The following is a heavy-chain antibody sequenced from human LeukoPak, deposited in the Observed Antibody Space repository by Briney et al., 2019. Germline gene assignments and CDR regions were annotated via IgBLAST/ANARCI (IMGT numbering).Heavy chain of an antibody. J-gene: IGHJ5*02. CDR2: IHYSGST. Sequence: SETLSLTCTVSGASVSAYYWTWIRQPPGKRLEWLGYIHYSGSTNYNPSLNSRVTMSLDASKNRFSLKLSSVSVADTAVYYCVQVRLAGLFDPWGQGTLVTVSS. D-gene: IGHD3-3*02. CDR1: GASVSAYY. CDR3: VQVRLAGLFDP. V-gene: IGHV4-59*02.